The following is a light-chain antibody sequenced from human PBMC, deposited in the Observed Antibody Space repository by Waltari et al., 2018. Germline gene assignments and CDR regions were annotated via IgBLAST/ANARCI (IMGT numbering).Light chain of an antibody. Sequence: EIVLTQSPGTLSLSAGERATLSCRASQSVSSSYLAWYQQKPGQAPRLLIYGSSSRATGIPDRFSGSGSGTDFTLTISRLEPEDFAVYYCQQYVDSPPMTFGQGTKVEIK. V-gene: IGKV3-20*01. CDR3: QQYVDSPPMT. J-gene: IGKJ1*01. CDR2: GSS. CDR1: QSVSSSY.